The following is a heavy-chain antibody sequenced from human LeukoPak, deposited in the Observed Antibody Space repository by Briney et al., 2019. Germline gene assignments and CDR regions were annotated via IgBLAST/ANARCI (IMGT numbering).Heavy chain of an antibody. Sequence: GGSLRLSCAASGFTFHDHGMSWVRQVPGKGLEWVSALNWNGDNTGYADSVKGRFTISRDNAKKSLYLQMNSLTAEDTAYYYCAREEGPYFDCWGQGTLVTVSP. J-gene: IGHJ4*02. CDR2: LNWNGDNT. V-gene: IGHV3-20*04. CDR1: GFTFHDHG. CDR3: AREEGPYFDC.